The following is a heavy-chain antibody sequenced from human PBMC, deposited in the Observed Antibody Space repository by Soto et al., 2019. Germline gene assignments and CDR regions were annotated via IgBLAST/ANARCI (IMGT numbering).Heavy chain of an antibody. J-gene: IGHJ4*02. V-gene: IGHV4-39*02. CDR3: ARLGDSSAYYPFDY. CDR1: GGSISSSSDY. CDR2: IHYTGST. Sequence: PSETLSLTCSVSGGSISSSSDYWGWIRQPPGKGLEWIGSIHYTGSTYYNPSLNSRLTISVDTSKNHFSLRLTSVTAADTAVYYCARLGDSSAYYPFDYWGQGTLVTVSS. D-gene: IGHD3-22*01.